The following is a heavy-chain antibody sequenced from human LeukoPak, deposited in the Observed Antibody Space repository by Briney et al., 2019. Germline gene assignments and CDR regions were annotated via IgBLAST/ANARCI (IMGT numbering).Heavy chain of an antibody. Sequence: GASVKVSCKASGYTFTGYYMHWVRQAPGQGLEWMGWINPNSGGTNYAQKFQGRVTMSTDTSTSTAYMELRSLRSDDTAIYYCARDRGRTVVTPGPFSSDYWGQGTLVTVSS. CDR2: INPNSGGT. D-gene: IGHD4-23*01. V-gene: IGHV1-2*02. CDR3: ARDRGRTVVTPGPFSSDY. J-gene: IGHJ4*02. CDR1: GYTFTGYY.